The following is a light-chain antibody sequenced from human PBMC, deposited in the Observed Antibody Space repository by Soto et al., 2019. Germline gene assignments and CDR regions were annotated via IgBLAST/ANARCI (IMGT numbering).Light chain of an antibody. J-gene: IGLJ1*01. CDR3: AAWDDSLNGYV. CDR2: RNS. CDR1: SSNIVSYP. Sequence: QSVLIQPPSASGTPGQRVTVAFSGGSSNIVSYPVHWDQQLPGAAPNLLIYRNSQRPSGVPDRFSASKSGTSASLAISGLQSEDEAEYDCAAWDDSLNGYVFGPGTKLTVL. V-gene: IGLV1-44*01.